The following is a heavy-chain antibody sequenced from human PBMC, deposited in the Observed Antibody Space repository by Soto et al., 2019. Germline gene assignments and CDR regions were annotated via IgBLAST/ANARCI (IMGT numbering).Heavy chain of an antibody. CDR2: ISGGDGGT. Sequence: EVQLLESGGGLVLPGGSLRLSCVASGFSFSSYDMSWVRQAPGKGLEWVSLISGGDGGTHYADSVRGRFTISRDNSKNTVYLQMNSLRAEDTAIFYCAKQFGPGGSYSAFDYWGQGTLVTVAS. CDR1: GFSFSSYD. J-gene: IGHJ4*02. V-gene: IGHV3-23*01. CDR3: AKQFGPGGSYSAFDY. D-gene: IGHD1-26*01.